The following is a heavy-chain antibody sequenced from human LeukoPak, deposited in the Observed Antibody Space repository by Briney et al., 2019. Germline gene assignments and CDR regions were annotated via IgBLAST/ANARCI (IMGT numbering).Heavy chain of an antibody. CDR3: ARDPFGGSDY. Sequence: GGSLRLSCAASGFTFSIYSMNWVRQAPGKGLEWVSYISSSSSATYYADSVKGRFTISRDNAKNSLYVQMNSLRDEDTAVYYCARDPFGGSDYRGQGTLVTVSS. D-gene: IGHD1-26*01. CDR1: GFTFSIYS. J-gene: IGHJ4*02. CDR2: ISSSSSAT. V-gene: IGHV3-48*02.